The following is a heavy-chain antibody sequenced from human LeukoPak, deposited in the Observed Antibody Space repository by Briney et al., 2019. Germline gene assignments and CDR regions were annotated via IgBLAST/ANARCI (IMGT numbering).Heavy chain of an antibody. V-gene: IGHV3-48*01. Sequence: GGSLRLSCVGSGFRFSSYDMNWVRQAPGRGLEWLSYLTRTSSATWYADFVKGRFTIFRDNAKSSLYLQMNSLRVEDTAVYYCATGGSEYRSDWFDSWGQGTLVNVAS. J-gene: IGHJ5*01. CDR2: LTRTSSAT. CDR3: ATGGSEYRSDWFDS. D-gene: IGHD4-11*01. CDR1: GFRFSSYD.